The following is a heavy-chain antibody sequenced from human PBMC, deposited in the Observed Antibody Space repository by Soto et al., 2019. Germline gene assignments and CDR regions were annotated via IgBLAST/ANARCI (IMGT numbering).Heavy chain of an antibody. Sequence: SETLSLTCTVSGGSISSSSYYWGWIRQPPGKGLEWIGSIYYSGRTYYNPSLKSRVTISVDTSKKQFSLKLSSVTAADTAVYYCARHDELSGSYYNFGYFDYWGQGPLVNVS. CDR1: GGSISSSSYY. J-gene: IGHJ4*02. V-gene: IGHV4-39*01. CDR3: ARHDELSGSYYNFGYFDY. D-gene: IGHD3-10*01. CDR2: IYYSGRT.